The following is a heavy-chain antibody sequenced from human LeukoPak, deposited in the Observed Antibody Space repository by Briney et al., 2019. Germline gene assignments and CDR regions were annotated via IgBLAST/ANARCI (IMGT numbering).Heavy chain of an antibody. CDR3: AKDIEYDSSGYYLDPEYYFDY. D-gene: IGHD3-22*01. CDR1: GFTFDDYA. Sequence: GGSLRLSCAASGFTFDDYAMHWVRQAPGKGLEWVSLISGDGGSTYYADSVKGRFTISRDNSKNSLYLQMNSLRTEDTASYYCAKDIEYDSSGYYLDPEYYFDYWGQGTLVTVSS. J-gene: IGHJ4*02. CDR2: ISGDGGST. V-gene: IGHV3-43*02.